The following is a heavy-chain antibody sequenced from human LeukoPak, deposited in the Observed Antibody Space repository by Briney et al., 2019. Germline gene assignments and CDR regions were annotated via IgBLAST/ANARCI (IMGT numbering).Heavy chain of an antibody. D-gene: IGHD3-22*01. CDR1: GYTFTGYY. V-gene: IGHV1-2*02. CDR3: ARVINYYDSSGSLAPWDY. J-gene: IGHJ4*02. CDR2: INPNSGGT. Sequence: ASVKVSRKASGYTFTGYYMHWVRQAPGQGLEWMGWINPNSGGTNYAQKFQGRVTMTRDTSISTAYMELSRLRSDDTAVYYCARVINYYDSSGSLAPWDYWGQGTLVTVSS.